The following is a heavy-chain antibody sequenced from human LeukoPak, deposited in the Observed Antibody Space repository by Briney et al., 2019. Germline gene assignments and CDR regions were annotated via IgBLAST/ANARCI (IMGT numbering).Heavy chain of an antibody. V-gene: IGHV1-69*01. Sequence: GSSVQVSCYASGGTFSSYAISWVRQAPGQGLKWIGGIIPIFGTANYAQKLQGRVTITADESTSTAYMELSSLRSEDTAVYYCARGIGGYVWGSYSYYFDYWGQGTLVTVSS. CDR2: IIPIFGTA. D-gene: IGHD3-16*01. CDR1: GGTFSSYA. CDR3: ARGIGGYVWGSYSYYFDY. J-gene: IGHJ4*02.